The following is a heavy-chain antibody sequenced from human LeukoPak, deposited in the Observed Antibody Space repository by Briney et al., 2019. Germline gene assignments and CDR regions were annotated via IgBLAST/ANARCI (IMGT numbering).Heavy chain of an antibody. CDR3: ARARDCSGGTCYQFNWFDP. Sequence: SETLSLTCTVSGGSISSGAYYWSWIRQHPGKGLEWIVYIFYSGNTYYNPSLKSRVTISVDTSKNQFSLTLNSVTAADTAVYYCARARDCSGGTCYQFNWFDPWGQGTLVTVPS. J-gene: IGHJ5*02. D-gene: IGHD2-15*01. CDR2: IFYSGNT. V-gene: IGHV4-31*03. CDR1: GGSISSGAYY.